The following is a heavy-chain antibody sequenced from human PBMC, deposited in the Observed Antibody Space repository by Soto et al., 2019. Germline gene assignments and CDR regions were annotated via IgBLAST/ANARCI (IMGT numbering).Heavy chain of an antibody. Sequence: PGGSLRLSCAASGFSFSIYSMHWVRQTPGKGLEWVSSINSVSNYIYYADSVKGRSTISRDNAKNSLFLQMNSLRDDDTAVHYCARDIYRRIVGETYDLWGQGTQVTVSS. V-gene: IGHV3-21*01. J-gene: IGHJ5*02. CDR3: ARDIYRRIVGETYDL. CDR1: GFSFSIYS. CDR2: INSVSNYI. D-gene: IGHD1-26*01.